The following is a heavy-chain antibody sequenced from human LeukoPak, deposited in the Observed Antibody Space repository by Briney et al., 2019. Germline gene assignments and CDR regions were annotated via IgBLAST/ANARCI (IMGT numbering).Heavy chain of an antibody. D-gene: IGHD1-26*01. CDR2: IYHSGST. J-gene: IGHJ4*02. CDR1: GGSIRNGNYY. CDR3: ARARYSGSSTPYYFDY. Sequence: PSETLSLTCTVSGGSIRNGNYYWSWIRQPPGKGLEWIGYIYHSGSTYYNPSLKSRVTISVDRSKNQFSLKLSSVTAADTAVYYCARARYSGSSTPYYFDYWGQGTLVTVSS. V-gene: IGHV4-30-2*01.